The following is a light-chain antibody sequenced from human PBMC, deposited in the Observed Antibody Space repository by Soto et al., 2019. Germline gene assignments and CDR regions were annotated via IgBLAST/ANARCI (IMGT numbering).Light chain of an antibody. CDR3: QQRSNWPPTWT. CDR2: DAS. CDR1: QSVSSNY. V-gene: IGKV3-11*01. Sequence: EIVMTQSPGTLSLSPGERATLSCRASQSVSSNYLAWYQQKPGQAPRLLIYDASNRATGIPARFSGSGSGTDFTLTISSLKPEDFAVYYCQQRSNWPPTWTFGQGTKVDIK. J-gene: IGKJ1*01.